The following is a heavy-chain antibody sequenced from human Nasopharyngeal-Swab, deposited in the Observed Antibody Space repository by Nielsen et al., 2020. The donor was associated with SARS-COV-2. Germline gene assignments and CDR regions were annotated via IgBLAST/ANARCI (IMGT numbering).Heavy chain of an antibody. CDR1: GFSLSTSGMC. V-gene: IGHV2-70*11. Sequence: SGPTLVKPTQTLTLTCTFPGFSLSTSGMCVSWIRHPPGKALEWLARINWHDDKYYSTSLKTRLTISKDTSKNQVVLTMTNMDPVDTATYYCARATYYYDSSGYYILDYWGQGTLVTVSS. CDR3: ARATYYYDSSGYYILDY. D-gene: IGHD3-22*01. J-gene: IGHJ4*02. CDR2: INWHDDK.